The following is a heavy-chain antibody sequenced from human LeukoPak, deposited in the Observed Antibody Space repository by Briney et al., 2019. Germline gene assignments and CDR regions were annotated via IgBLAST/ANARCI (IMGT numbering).Heavy chain of an antibody. J-gene: IGHJ4*02. CDR2: IYYSGST. Sequence: SETLSLTCTVSGGSISSGGYYWSWIRQHPGKGLEWIGYIYYSGSTDYNPSLKSRATISVDTSKNQFSLHLSSMTAADTAVYYCARVVLTTVELRFDYWGQGSLVTVSS. CDR1: GGSISSGGYY. V-gene: IGHV4-31*03. D-gene: IGHD4-11*01. CDR3: ARVVLTTVELRFDY.